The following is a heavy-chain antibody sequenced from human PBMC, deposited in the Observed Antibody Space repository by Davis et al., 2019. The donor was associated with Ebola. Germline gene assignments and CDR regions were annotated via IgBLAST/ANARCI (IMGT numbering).Heavy chain of an antibody. J-gene: IGHJ4*02. D-gene: IGHD2-2*01. CDR1: GYTFTSYA. CDR2: IIPIFGTA. V-gene: IGHV1-69*13. Sequence: SVKVSCKASGYTFTSYAISWVRQAPGQGLEWMGGIIPIFGTANYAQKFQGRVTITADESTSTAYMELSSLRSEDTAVYYCARDSCSSTSCYAIYDYWGQGTLVTVSS. CDR3: ARDSCSSTSCYAIYDY.